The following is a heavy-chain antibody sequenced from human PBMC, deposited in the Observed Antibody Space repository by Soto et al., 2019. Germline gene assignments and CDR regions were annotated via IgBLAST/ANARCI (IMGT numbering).Heavy chain of an antibody. J-gene: IGHJ4*02. Sequence: QVQLQESGPGLVKPSQTLSLTCTVSGGSISSGDYYWSWIRQPPGKGLEWIGYIYYSGSTYYNPSLKSRVTISVDTSKNQFSLKLSSVTAADTAVYYCASQLYCSGGSCHLTPDYWGQGTLVTVSS. V-gene: IGHV4-30-4*01. D-gene: IGHD2-15*01. CDR3: ASQLYCSGGSCHLTPDY. CDR2: IYYSGST. CDR1: GGSISSGDYY.